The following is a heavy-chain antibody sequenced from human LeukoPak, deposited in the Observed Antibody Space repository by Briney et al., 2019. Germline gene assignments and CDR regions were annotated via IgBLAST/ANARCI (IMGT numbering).Heavy chain of an antibody. CDR2: MNPSSGNT. CDR3: ARGKKARRTIFGVVIAYNWFDP. CDR1: GYTFTSYD. J-gene: IGHJ5*02. V-gene: IGHV1-8*01. Sequence: ASVKVSCEASGYTFTSYDINWVRQATGQGLEWMGWMNPSSGNTGYAQKFQGRVTMSRNTSINTAYMELSSLRSEDTAVYYCARGKKARRTIFGVVIAYNWFDPWGQGTLVTVPS. D-gene: IGHD3-3*01.